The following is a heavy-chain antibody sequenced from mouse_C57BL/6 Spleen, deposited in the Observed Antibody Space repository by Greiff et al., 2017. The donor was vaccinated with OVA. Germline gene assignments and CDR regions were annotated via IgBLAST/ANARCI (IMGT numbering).Heavy chain of an antibody. Sequence: QVQLKESGPGILQPSQTLSLTCSFSGFSLSTSSMGIGWLRQPSGMGLEWLAHTCWNDDKYYNPSLKSRPTISKDTSNNQVFLNITSVETADTATYYCAQAGHNDEYGPWWAYWGQGTLVTVSA. V-gene: IGHV8-5*01. CDR3: AQAGHNDEYGPWWAY. J-gene: IGHJ3*01. D-gene: IGHD2-3*01. CDR1: GFSLSTSSMG. CDR2: TCWNDDK.